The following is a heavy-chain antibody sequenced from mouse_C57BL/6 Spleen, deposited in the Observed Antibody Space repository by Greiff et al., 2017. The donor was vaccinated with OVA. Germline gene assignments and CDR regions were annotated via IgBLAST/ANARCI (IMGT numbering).Heavy chain of an antibody. Sequence: EVQLQQSGPGLVKPSQSLSLTCSVTGYSITSGYYWNWIRQFPGNKLEWMGYISYDGSNNYNPSLKNRISITRDTSKNQFFLKLNSVTTEDTATYYCARETAYYYAMDYWGQGTSVTVSS. CDR3: ARETAYYYAMDY. J-gene: IGHJ4*01. D-gene: IGHD1-2*01. V-gene: IGHV3-6*01. CDR1: GYSITSGYY. CDR2: ISYDGSN.